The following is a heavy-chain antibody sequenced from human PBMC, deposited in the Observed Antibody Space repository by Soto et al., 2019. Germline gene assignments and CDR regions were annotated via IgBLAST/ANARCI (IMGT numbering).Heavy chain of an antibody. Sequence: QVHLVESGGGVVQPGRSLTLSCTASGFAFSNYGIHCVRQAPGKGPEWVAVIWSDGTKKFYAGSVRGRFTISRDNSKNTIYLQMNSLRAEDTAVYYCARDWWEEPAGKETVSQFDYWGQGTLVTVSS. V-gene: IGHV3-33*01. CDR3: ARDWWEEPAGKETVSQFDY. CDR1: GFAFSNYG. D-gene: IGHD6-13*01. CDR2: IWSDGTKK. J-gene: IGHJ4*02.